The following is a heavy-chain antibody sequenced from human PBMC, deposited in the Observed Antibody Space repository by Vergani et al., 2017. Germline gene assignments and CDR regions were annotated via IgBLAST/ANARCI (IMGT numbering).Heavy chain of an antibody. D-gene: IGHD3-3*01. CDR1: GYSISSGYY. CDR2: IYHSGST. J-gene: IGHJ4*02. CDR3: ARDEGTGRDDFWSGYYTGYFDY. V-gene: IGHV4-38-2*02. Sequence: QVQLQESGPGLVKPSETLSLTCAVSGYSISSGYYWGWIRQPPGKGLEWIGSIYHSGSTYYNPSLKSRVTISVDTSKNQFSLKVSSVTAADTAAYYCARDEGTGRDDFWSGYYTGYFDYWGQGTLVTVSS.